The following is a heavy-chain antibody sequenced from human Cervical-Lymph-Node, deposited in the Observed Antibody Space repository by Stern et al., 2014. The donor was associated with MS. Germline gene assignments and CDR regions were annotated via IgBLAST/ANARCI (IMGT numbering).Heavy chain of an antibody. CDR3: ARPKDYGDFKN. CDR1: GYSFTSYW. V-gene: IGHV5-51*03. CDR2: LLPGASYT. D-gene: IGHD4-17*01. J-gene: IGHJ4*02. Sequence: VQLVQSGAEVKKPGESLKISCQGSGYSFTSYWIGWVRQMPGQGLEWIGSLLPGASYTRYSPSFQGQVTISADKSDRTAYLQWSSLKASDAAMYYCARPKDYGDFKNWGQGTLVTVSS.